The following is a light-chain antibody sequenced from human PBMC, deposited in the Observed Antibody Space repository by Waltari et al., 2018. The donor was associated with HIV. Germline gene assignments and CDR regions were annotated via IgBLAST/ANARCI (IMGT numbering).Light chain of an antibody. J-gene: IGKJ4*01. V-gene: IGKV4-1*01. CDR1: RSILYNSNNKNY. CDR2: WAA. Sequence: DIVMTQSPDSLALSLGERATINCKSSRSILYNSNNKNYLAWYQQKPGQPPQLLIYWAATRECGVPDRFSGSGSGTNFTLTISSLQTEDVAVYDCQQYFNAPITFGAGTRVEI. CDR3: QQYFNAPIT.